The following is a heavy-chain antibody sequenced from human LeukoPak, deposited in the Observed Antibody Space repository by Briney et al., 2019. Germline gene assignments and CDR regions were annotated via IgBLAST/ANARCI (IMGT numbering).Heavy chain of an antibody. J-gene: IGHJ4*02. CDR3: ATMTTDWLDDY. CDR1: GGTFGSYA. D-gene: IGHD4-11*01. Sequence: SVKVSCKASGGTFGSYAISWVRQAPGQVLEWMGGIIPIFGTANYAQKFQGRVTITTDESTSTAYMELSSLRSEDTAVYYCATMTTDWLDDYWGQGTLVTVSS. V-gene: IGHV1-69*05. CDR2: IIPIFGTA.